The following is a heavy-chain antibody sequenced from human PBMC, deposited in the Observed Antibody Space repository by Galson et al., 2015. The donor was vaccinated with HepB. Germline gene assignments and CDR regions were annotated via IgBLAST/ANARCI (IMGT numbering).Heavy chain of an antibody. CDR2: IWYDGSNK. D-gene: IGHD6-13*01. V-gene: IGHV3-33*08. Sequence: SLRLSCAASGFTFSSYGMHWVRQAPGKGLEWVAVIWYDGSNKYYADSVKGRFTISRDNSKNTLYLQMNSLRAEDTAVYYCARDGVAAAVVDEVDAFDIWGQGTMVTVSS. CDR3: ARDGVAAAVVDEVDAFDI. CDR1: GFTFSSYG. J-gene: IGHJ3*02.